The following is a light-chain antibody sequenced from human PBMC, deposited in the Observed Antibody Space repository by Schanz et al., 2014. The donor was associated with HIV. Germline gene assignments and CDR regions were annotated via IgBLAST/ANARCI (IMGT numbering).Light chain of an antibody. CDR2: EVS. CDR3: SSYTSSSTRV. J-gene: IGLJ2*01. V-gene: IGLV2-8*01. CDR1: SSDVGDYNY. Sequence: SALTQPPSASGSPGQSVTISCTGTSSDVGDYNYVSWYQQHPGKAPKLMIYEVSKRPSGVPDRFSGSKSGTSASLAISGLRSEDEADYYCSSYTSSSTRVFGGGTKLTVL.